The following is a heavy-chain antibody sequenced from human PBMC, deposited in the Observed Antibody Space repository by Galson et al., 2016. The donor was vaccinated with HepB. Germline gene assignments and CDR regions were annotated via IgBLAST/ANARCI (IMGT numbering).Heavy chain of an antibody. J-gene: IGHJ2*01. Sequence: SLRLSCAASGFTFSDHYMDWVRQAPGKGLEWVGRTRNIGNSYTTEYAASVKGRFTISRDDSKNSLYLQMNSLKTEDTAVDYCARDKGYCYGTSCFAGWSFDLGGRGTRVTVSS. CDR1: GFTFSDHY. V-gene: IGHV3-72*01. D-gene: IGHD2-2*01. CDR3: ARDKGYCYGTSCFAGWSFDL. CDR2: TRNIGNSYTT.